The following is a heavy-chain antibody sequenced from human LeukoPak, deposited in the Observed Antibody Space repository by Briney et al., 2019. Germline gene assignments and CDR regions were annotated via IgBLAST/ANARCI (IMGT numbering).Heavy chain of an antibody. D-gene: IGHD4-17*01. CDR1: GGSISSYY. CDR3: ARVGIYGDLFDY. Sequence: SETLSLTCTVSGGSISSYYWSWLRQPPGKGLEWIGYIYYSGSTNYNPSLKSRVTISVDTSKNQCSLKLSSVTAADTAVYYCARVGIYGDLFDYWGQGTLVTVSS. J-gene: IGHJ4*02. CDR2: IYYSGST. V-gene: IGHV4-59*01.